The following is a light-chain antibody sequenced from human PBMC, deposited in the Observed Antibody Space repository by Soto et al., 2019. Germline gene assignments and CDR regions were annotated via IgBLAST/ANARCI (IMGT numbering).Light chain of an antibody. CDR2: EVI. CDR1: SSDVGGYNY. Sequence: QSVLTQPASVAGSPGQSITICCTGTSSDVGGYNYVSWYQQHPGKAPKVIIYEVINRPSGVSNRFSGSKSGNTASLTISGLQAEDEADYYCISYTSISTLVFGTGTKVTVL. CDR3: ISYTSISTLV. J-gene: IGLJ1*01. V-gene: IGLV2-14*01.